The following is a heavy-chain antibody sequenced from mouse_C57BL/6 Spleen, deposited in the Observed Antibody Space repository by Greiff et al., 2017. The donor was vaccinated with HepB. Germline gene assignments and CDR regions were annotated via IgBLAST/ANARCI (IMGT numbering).Heavy chain of an antibody. D-gene: IGHD4-1*01. CDR2: ISSGSSTI. V-gene: IGHV5-17*01. CDR3: AREGLGDAMDY. J-gene: IGHJ4*01. CDR1: GFTFSDYG. Sequence: EVKLQESGGGLVKPGGSLKLSCAASGFTFSDYGMHWVRQAPEKGLEWVAYISSGSSTIYYADTGKGRFTISRDNAKNTLFLQMTSLRSEDTAMYYCAREGLGDAMDYWGQGTSVTVSS.